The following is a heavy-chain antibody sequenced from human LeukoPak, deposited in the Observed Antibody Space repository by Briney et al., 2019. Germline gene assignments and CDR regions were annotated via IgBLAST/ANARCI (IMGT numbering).Heavy chain of an antibody. J-gene: IGHJ4*02. CDR3: SRDYGSGSYSLDY. D-gene: IGHD3-10*01. CDR1: GFTFSTYK. Sequence: GGSLRLSCAASGFTFSTYKFHWVRQAPGKGLEWVAFIPYGGSDKYYADSVKGRFTISRDNSKNTLFLQMNSLKTEDTAVYYCSRDYGSGSYSLDYWGQGTLVTVSS. V-gene: IGHV3-30*02. CDR2: IPYGGSDK.